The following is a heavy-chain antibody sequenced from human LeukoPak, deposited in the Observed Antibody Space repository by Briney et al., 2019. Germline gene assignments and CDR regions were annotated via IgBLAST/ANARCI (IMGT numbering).Heavy chain of an antibody. CDR2: IVVGSGNT. D-gene: IGHD4-17*01. Sequence: ASVKVSCKASGFTFTSSAMQWVRQARGQRLEWIGWIVVGSGNTNYAQKFQERVIITRDMSTSTAYMELSSLRSEDTAVYYCAADVKASRRSAIDGDLPSHADYWGQGTLVTVSS. V-gene: IGHV1-58*02. J-gene: IGHJ4*02. CDR1: GFTFTSSA. CDR3: AADVKASRRSAIDGDLPSHADY.